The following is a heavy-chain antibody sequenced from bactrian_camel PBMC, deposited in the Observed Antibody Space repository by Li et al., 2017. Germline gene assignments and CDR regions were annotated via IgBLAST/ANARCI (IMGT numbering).Heavy chain of an antibody. D-gene: IGHD5*01. CDR3: TRETNNQGWVPYDFGY. CDR1: GFTFSTYY. V-gene: IGHV3S5*01. Sequence: HVQLVESGGGLVQPGGSLRLSCAASGFTFSTYYMSWVRQAPGKGLEWVSTIYSDGTNGYYSDSVEGRFTISRDNAKNLVYLQMNSLESEDTAMYYCTRETNNQGWVPYDFGYWGQGTQVTVS. J-gene: IGHJ6*01. CDR2: IYSDGTNG.